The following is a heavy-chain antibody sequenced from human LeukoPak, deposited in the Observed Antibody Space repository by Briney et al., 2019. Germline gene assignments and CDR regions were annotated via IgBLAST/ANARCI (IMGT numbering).Heavy chain of an antibody. Sequence: SETLSLTCAVSGGSISSGGYSWSWIRQPPGTGLEWIVYIYHSGSTYYNPSLKSRVTISVDRSKNQFSLKLSSVTAADTAVYYCARGPKRFPRLNWFDPWGQGTLVTVSS. J-gene: IGHJ5*02. CDR3: ARGPKRFPRLNWFDP. D-gene: IGHD3-3*01. CDR2: IYHSGST. V-gene: IGHV4-30-2*01. CDR1: GGSISSGGYS.